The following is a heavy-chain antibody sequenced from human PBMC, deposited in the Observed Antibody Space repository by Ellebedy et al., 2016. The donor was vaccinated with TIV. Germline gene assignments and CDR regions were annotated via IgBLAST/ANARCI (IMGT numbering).Heavy chain of an antibody. Sequence: ASVKVSXXVSGYTLTELSMHWVRQAPGKGLEWMGGFDPEDGETIYAQKFQGRVTITADKSTSTAYMELSSLRSEDTAVYYCAREGAAPYYYYYGMDVWGQGTTVTVSS. J-gene: IGHJ6*02. CDR1: GYTLTELS. V-gene: IGHV1-24*01. D-gene: IGHD1-26*01. CDR3: AREGAAPYYYYYGMDV. CDR2: FDPEDGET.